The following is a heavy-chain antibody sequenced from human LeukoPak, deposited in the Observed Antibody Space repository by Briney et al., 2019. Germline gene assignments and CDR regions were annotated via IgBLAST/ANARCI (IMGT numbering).Heavy chain of an antibody. CDR1: GYTFTIYY. Sequence: ASVRVSCKASGYTFTIYYIHWVRQAPGQGLEGMGIINPSGGSTSYAQKFQGRVTTTRDTSISTAYMELSRLRSDDTAVYYCARGVAARPDYWGQGTLVTVSS. CDR3: ARGVAARPDY. D-gene: IGHD6-6*01. CDR2: INPSGGST. J-gene: IGHJ4*02. V-gene: IGHV1-46*01.